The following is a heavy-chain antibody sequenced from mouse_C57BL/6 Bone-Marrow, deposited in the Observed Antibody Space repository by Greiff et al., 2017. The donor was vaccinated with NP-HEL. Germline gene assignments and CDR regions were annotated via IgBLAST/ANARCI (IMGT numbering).Heavy chain of an antibody. V-gene: IGHV1-4*01. CDR3: AREGGYDGYFDY. D-gene: IGHD2-2*01. J-gene: IGHJ2*01. Sequence: LVESGAELARPGASVKMSCKASGYTFTSYTMHWVKQRPGQGLEWIGYINPSSGYTKYNQKFKDKATLTADKSSSTAYMQLSILTSEDSAVYYCAREGGYDGYFDYWGQGTTLTVSS. CDR1: GYTFTSYT. CDR2: INPSSGYT.